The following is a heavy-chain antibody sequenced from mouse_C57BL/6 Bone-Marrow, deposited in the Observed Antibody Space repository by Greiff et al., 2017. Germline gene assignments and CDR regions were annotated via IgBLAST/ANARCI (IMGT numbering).Heavy chain of an antibody. CDR2: INSDGGST. CDR3: ARHGTYVGMAC. J-gene: IGHJ3*01. V-gene: IGHV5-2*03. D-gene: IGHD2-1*01. Sequence: EVKLVESGGGLVQPGESLKLSCESNEYEFPSHDMSWVRTTPEKRLALVAAINSDGGSTYYPDTMERRFIISRDNTKKTVYLQMSSLRSEDTALYYCARHGTYVGMACWGQGTLVTVSA. CDR1: EYEFPSHD.